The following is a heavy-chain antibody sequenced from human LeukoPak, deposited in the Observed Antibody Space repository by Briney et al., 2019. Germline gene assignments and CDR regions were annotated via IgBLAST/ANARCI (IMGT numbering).Heavy chain of an antibody. CDR1: GFTFSSYA. D-gene: IGHD4-17*01. J-gene: IGHJ5*02. V-gene: IGHV3-23*01. Sequence: PGGSLRLSCAASGFTFSSYAMSWVRQAPGKGLEWVSAISGSGGSTYYADSVRGRFTISRDNSKNTLYLQMNSLRAEDTAVYYCAKDRTRFNWFDPWGQGTLVTVSS. CDR2: ISGSGGST. CDR3: AKDRTRFNWFDP.